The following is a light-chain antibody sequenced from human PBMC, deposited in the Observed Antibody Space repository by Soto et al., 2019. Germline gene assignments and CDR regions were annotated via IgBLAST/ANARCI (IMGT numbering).Light chain of an antibody. CDR2: TDN. CDR1: SSNIGSNA. V-gene: IGLV1-44*01. Sequence: QSVLTQPPSASGTPGQRVTISCSGSSSNIGSNAVNWYQQFPGTAPKLLIYTDNQRPSGVPDRFSGSKSGTSASLAISGLQSEDAAGSFFAAWGGSLNAYVFGTGTQLTVL. CDR3: AAWGGSLNAYV. J-gene: IGLJ1*01.